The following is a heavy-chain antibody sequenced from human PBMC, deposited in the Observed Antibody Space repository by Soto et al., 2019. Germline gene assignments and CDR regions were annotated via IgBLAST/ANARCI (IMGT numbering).Heavy chain of an antibody. CDR2: IYYSGST. V-gene: IGHV4-31*03. J-gene: IGHJ5*02. CDR1: GGSISSGGYY. CDR3: ARESAFSTPLNWFDP. Sequence: QVQLQESGPGLVKPSQTLSLTCTVSGGSISSGGYYWSWIRQHPGKGLEWIGYIYYSGSTYYNPSLKSRVTISVDTSKNQFSLKLGSVTAADTAVYYCARESAFSTPLNWFDPWGQGTLVTVSS. D-gene: IGHD2-2*01.